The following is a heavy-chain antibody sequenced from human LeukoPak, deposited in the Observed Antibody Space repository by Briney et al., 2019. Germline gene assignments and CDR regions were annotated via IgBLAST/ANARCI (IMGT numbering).Heavy chain of an antibody. V-gene: IGHV3-43*02. CDR1: GFTFDDYA. J-gene: IGHJ4*02. Sequence: GGSLRLSCAASGFTFDDYAMHWVRQAPGKGLEWVSLISGDGGSSYYPDSVKGRFTISRDNSKNTLYLQMNSLRAEDTAVYYCAKDFERIDYWGQGTLVTVSS. CDR3: AKDFERIDY. CDR2: ISGDGGSS. D-gene: IGHD5-24*01.